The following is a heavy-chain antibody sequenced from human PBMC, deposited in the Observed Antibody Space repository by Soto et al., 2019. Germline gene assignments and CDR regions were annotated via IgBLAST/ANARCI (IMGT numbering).Heavy chain of an antibody. CDR3: AKEEGMIVVVITEGDDYGMDV. CDR2: ISYDGSNK. Sequence: ESGGGVVQPGRSLRLSCAASGFTFSSYGMHWVRQAPGKGLEWVAVISYDGSNKYYADSVKGRFTISRDNSKNTLYLQMNSLRAEDTAVYYCAKEEGMIVVVITEGDDYGMDVWGQGTTVTVSS. D-gene: IGHD3-22*01. J-gene: IGHJ6*02. V-gene: IGHV3-30*18. CDR1: GFTFSSYG.